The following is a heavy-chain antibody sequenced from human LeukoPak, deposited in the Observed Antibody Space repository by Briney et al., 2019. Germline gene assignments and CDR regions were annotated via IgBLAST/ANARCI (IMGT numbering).Heavy chain of an antibody. V-gene: IGHV4-4*07. CDR1: GGSISNYY. CDR2: IYISGSS. Sequence: SETLSLTCTVSGGSISNYYWSWIRQPAGKGLEWIGRIYISGSSNYNPSLKSRVTMSVDTSKNQFSLKLSSVTAADTAVYYCATPNYYDSSGYYYVQKNLNFDYWGQGTLVTVSS. J-gene: IGHJ4*02. CDR3: ATPNYYDSSGYYYVQKNLNFDY. D-gene: IGHD3-22*01.